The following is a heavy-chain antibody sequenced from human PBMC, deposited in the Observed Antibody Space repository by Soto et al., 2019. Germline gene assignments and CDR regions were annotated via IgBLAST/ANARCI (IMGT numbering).Heavy chain of an antibody. CDR1: GYTFTSYA. Sequence: QVQLMQSGAEEKKPGASVKVSCKASGYTFTSYAMPWVRQAPGQRLEWMGWINAGNGNTKYSQKFQGRVTITRDTSASTAYMELSSLRSEDTAVYYCAGEPWNYVCGWFAPWGQGTLVTVSS. CDR3: AGEPWNYVCGWFAP. V-gene: IGHV1-3*05. CDR2: INAGNGNT. D-gene: IGHD1-7*01. J-gene: IGHJ5*02.